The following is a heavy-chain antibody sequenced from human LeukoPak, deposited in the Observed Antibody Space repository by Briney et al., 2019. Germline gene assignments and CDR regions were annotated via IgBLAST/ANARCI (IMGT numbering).Heavy chain of an antibody. Sequence: GGTLRLSCAASGFTFDDYAMHWVRQAPGKGLEWVSGISWNSGSIGYTDSVKGRFTISRDNAKNSLYLQMNSLRAEDTALYYCAKDANYDILTGSPFGYWGQGTLVTVSS. CDR3: AKDANYDILTGSPFGY. J-gene: IGHJ4*02. CDR2: ISWNSGSI. V-gene: IGHV3-9*01. CDR1: GFTFDDYA. D-gene: IGHD3-9*01.